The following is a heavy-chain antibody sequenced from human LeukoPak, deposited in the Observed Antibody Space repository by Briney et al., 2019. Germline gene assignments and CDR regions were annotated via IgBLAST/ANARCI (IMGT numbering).Heavy chain of an antibody. CDR1: GYTFTSYG. V-gene: IGHV1-46*01. CDR3: ARGDCSGGSCYAVRVYYYMDV. D-gene: IGHD2-15*01. Sequence: ASVKVSCKASGYTFTSYGISWVRQAPGQGLEWMGIINPSGGSTSYAQKFQGRVTMTRDTSTSTVYMELSSLRSEDTAVYYCARGDCSGGSCYAVRVYYYMDVWGKGTTVTVSS. CDR2: INPSGGST. J-gene: IGHJ6*03.